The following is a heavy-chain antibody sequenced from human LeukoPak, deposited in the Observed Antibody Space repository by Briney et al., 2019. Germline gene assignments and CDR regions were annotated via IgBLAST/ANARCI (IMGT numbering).Heavy chain of an antibody. Sequence: GGSLRLSCVASGFTFSTYAMSWVRQTPAKGLEWASVISGGGDITYYADSVKGRFTISRDNSENTVYPQMNSLRAEDTAVYYCAKEQVVSPPWVSYFDYWAQGTLVTVSS. J-gene: IGHJ4*02. CDR1: GFTFSTYA. CDR2: ISGGGDIT. V-gene: IGHV3-23*01. CDR3: AKEQVVSPPWVSYFDY. D-gene: IGHD1-26*01.